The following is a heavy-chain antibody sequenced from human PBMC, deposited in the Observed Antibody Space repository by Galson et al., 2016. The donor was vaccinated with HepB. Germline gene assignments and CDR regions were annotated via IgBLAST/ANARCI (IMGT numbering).Heavy chain of an antibody. D-gene: IGHD3-16*01. CDR2: MWYDGTLT. J-gene: IGHJ4*02. CDR3: ATGNGHNHAYFDY. V-gene: IGHV3-33*01. Sequence: SLRLSCAASGFTFNGYGMHWARQAPGEGLDWVAVMWYDGTLTFYAVSVKGRFTISRDTSKNTVYLQMNSLRAEDTAVYYCATGNGHNHAYFDYWGQGTLVTVSS. CDR1: GFTFNGYG.